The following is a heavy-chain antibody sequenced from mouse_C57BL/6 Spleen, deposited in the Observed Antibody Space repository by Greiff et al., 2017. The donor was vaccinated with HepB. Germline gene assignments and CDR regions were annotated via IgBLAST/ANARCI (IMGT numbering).Heavy chain of an antibody. J-gene: IGHJ4*01. V-gene: IGHV3-1*01. CDR2: ISYSGST. CDR3: ASEGRSYALDY. CDR1: GYSITSGYD. Sequence: DVQLVESGPGMVKPSQSLSLTCTVTGYSITSGYDWHWIRHLPGNKLEWMGYISYSGSTNYNPTLKSRSYITHDTSKNHVFLKLNSVTTEDTATYYCASEGRSYALDYWGQGTSVTVSS.